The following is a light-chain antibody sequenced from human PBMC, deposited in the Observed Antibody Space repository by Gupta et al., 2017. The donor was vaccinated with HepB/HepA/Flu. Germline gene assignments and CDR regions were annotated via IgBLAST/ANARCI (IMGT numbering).Light chain of an antibody. CDR2: DNN. CDR1: SSSIGSNY. V-gene: IGLV1-51*01. Sequence: QSVLTQPPSVSAAPGQKVTISCSGSSSSIGSNYVSWYQQLPGTAPKLLIYDNNKRPSGILDRFSASKSGTSATLAITGLQTGDEADYYCGTWDSSLSAAVFGGGTKVTVL. J-gene: IGLJ3*02. CDR3: GTWDSSLSAAV.